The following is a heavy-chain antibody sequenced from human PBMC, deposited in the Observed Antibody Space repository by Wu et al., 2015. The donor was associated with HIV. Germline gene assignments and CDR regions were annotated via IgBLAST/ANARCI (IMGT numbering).Heavy chain of an antibody. V-gene: IGHV1-69*13. CDR2: IIPIFGTP. CDR3: AIGHTDAFGDFYYSMDV. Sequence: QVQLVQSGAEVKKPGASMKVSCKAAGYTFTSYGISWVREAPGQGLEWMGGIIPIFGTPNYGQKFQGRVSIGADESSSTAYMHLGGLTSDDTAVYFCAIGHTDAFGDFYYSMDVWGEWDRGHRLL. D-gene: IGHD3-3*01. CDR1: GYTFTSYG. J-gene: IGHJ6*03.